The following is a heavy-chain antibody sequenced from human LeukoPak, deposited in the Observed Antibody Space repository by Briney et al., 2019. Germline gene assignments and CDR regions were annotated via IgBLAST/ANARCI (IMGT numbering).Heavy chain of an antibody. V-gene: IGHV4-39*07. Sequence: SETLSLTCTVSGGSVNSGSYYWAWNRQPPGKGLEYIVSIYSDGSTYYNPSLKSRVTISVDTSKNQFSLKLSSVTAADTAVYYCACLIVVVPAAANWFDPWGQGTLVTVSS. J-gene: IGHJ5*02. CDR1: GGSVNSGSYY. CDR2: IYSDGST. D-gene: IGHD2-2*01. CDR3: ACLIVVVPAAANWFDP.